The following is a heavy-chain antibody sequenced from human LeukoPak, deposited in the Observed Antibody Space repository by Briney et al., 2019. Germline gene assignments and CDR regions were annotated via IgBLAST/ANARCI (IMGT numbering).Heavy chain of an antibody. Sequence: PSETLSLTCTVSGGSISSGGYYWSWIRQPPGKGLEWIGYIYYSGSTYYNPSLKSRVTISVDTSKNQFSLKLSSVTAADTAVYYCARRAGDYYYYGMDVWGQGATVTVSS. D-gene: IGHD1-26*01. J-gene: IGHJ6*02. CDR3: ARRAGDYYYYGMDV. CDR1: GGSISSGGYY. V-gene: IGHV4-30-4*01. CDR2: IYYSGST.